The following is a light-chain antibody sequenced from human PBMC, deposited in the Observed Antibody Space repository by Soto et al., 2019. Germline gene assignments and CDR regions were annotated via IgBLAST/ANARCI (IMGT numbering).Light chain of an antibody. CDR3: QQYYSSAPSWT. J-gene: IGKJ1*01. Sequence: DIQLTQSPSILSASVGDRVTITCRASQSISRWLAWYQHKPGTVPKLLIYGASTLESGVPSRFSGSRSGTEFTLTISSLQTDDFATYYCQQYYSSAPSWTFGQGTKVELK. V-gene: IGKV1-5*03. CDR2: GAS. CDR1: QSISRW.